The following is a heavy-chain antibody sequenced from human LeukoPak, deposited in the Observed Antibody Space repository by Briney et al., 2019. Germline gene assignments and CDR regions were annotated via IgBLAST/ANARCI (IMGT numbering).Heavy chain of an antibody. D-gene: IGHD2-21*02. CDR2: FSSSGANT. J-gene: IGHJ4*02. CDR3: EKDLGGSGDYRPY. V-gene: IGHV3-23*01. Sequence: GGSLRLSCAASGFTFSNYAMSWVRQAPGKGLEWVSTFSSSGANTYYADSVKGRFTISRDNSKNTLYLQMNSLSAEDTAVYYCEKDLGGSGDYRPYWGQGSVVTVSS. CDR1: GFTFSNYA.